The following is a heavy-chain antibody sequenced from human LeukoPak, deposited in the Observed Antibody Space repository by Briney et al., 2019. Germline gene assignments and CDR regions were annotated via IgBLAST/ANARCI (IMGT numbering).Heavy chain of an antibody. J-gene: IGHJ4*02. Sequence: SETLSLTCTVSGGSISSSNDYWAWIRQPPGKGLEWIVRIYYSGDTYYYPSLRSRVTISLDTSKSQFSLKLSSVTAADTALYYCARQITTDGYDYWGQGTLVTVSS. CDR2: IYYSGDT. V-gene: IGHV4-39*01. CDR3: ARQITTDGYDY. D-gene: IGHD5-24*01. CDR1: GGSISSSNDY.